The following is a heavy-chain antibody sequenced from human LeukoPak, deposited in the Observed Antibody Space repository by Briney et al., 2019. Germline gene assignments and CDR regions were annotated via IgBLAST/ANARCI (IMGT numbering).Heavy chain of an antibody. D-gene: IGHD2-2*01. CDR1: GGSFSGYY. CDR2: INHSGST. J-gene: IGHJ4*02. CDR3: AGRVPAAPFDY. V-gene: IGHV4-34*01. Sequence: SETLSLTCAVYGGSFSGYYWSWIRQPPGKGLGWIGEINHSGSTNYNPSLKSRVTISVDTSKNQFSLKLSSVTAADTAVYYCAGRVPAAPFDYWGQGTLVTVSS.